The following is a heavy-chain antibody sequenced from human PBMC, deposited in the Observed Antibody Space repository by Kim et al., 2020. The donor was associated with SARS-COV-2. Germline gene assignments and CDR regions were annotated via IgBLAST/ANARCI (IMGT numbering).Heavy chain of an antibody. J-gene: IGHJ4*02. CDR3: ARDRMVYAEGNYFDY. V-gene: IGHV4-4*07. Sequence: SETLSLTCTVSGASISSYYWSWIRQSAGKGLEWIGHIYTSGNTSYNPSLKSRVTMSVDMSKNQFSLKLSSVTAADIAVYYCARDRMVYAEGNYFDYWGQGTLVTVSS. D-gene: IGHD2-8*01. CDR1: GASISSYY. CDR2: IYTSGNT.